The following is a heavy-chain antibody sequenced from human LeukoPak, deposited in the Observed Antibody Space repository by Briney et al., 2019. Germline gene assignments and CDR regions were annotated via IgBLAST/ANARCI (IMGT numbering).Heavy chain of an antibody. J-gene: IGHJ4*02. V-gene: IGHV3-49*03. D-gene: IGHD3-9*01. CDR1: GFTFGDYA. CDR3: TRALKDILTGYYFDY. Sequence: GRSLRLSCTASGFTFGDYAMSWFRQAPGKGLEWVGFIRSKAYGGTTEYAASVKGRFTISRDDSKSIAYLQMNSLKTEDTAVYYCTRALKDILTGYYFDYWGQGTLVTVSS. CDR2: IRSKAYGGTT.